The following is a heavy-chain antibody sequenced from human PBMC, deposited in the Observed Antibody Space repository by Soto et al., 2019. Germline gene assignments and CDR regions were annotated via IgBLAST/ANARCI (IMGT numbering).Heavy chain of an antibody. D-gene: IGHD3-22*01. CDR1: GGSISSGAYY. Sequence: QVQLQESGPGLVKPSQTLSLTCTVSGGSISSGAYYWSWIRQHPGKGLEWIGYIYYSGSTYYNPSLKSRVNISVATSKNQFSLKLSSVTAADTAVYYCAGESTGYYYFFDYWGQGTLVTVSS. CDR3: AGESTGYYYFFDY. V-gene: IGHV4-31*03. CDR2: IYYSGST. J-gene: IGHJ4*02.